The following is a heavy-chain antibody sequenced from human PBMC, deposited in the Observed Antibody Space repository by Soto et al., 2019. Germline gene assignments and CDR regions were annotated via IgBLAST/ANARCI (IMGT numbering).Heavy chain of an antibody. CDR2: IIPIFGTA. V-gene: IGHV1-69*01. CDR1: GGTFSSYA. Sequence: QVQLVQSGAEVKKPGSSVKVSCKASGGTFSSYAISWVRQAPGQGLEWMGGIIPIFGTANYAQKFQGRVTITADESTSTAYMELSSLRSEDTAVYYCARAYGYCSGGSRYFPQGLDYWGQGTLVTVSS. J-gene: IGHJ4*02. CDR3: ARAYGYCSGGSRYFPQGLDY. D-gene: IGHD2-15*01.